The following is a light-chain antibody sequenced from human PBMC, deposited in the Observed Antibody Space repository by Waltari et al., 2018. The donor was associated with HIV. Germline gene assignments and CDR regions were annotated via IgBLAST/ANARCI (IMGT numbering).Light chain of an antibody. CDR2: ATS. J-gene: IGKJ2*01. CDR1: QSISSY. CDR3: QQTYSTLSYT. V-gene: IGKV1-39*01. Sequence: DIQMTQSPSSLSASVGDRVTIACRASQSISSYLNWYQKKPGKAPNLLVYATSVLQSGVPSRFSGSGSGTDFTLTISRLQPEDFATYYCQQTYSTLSYTFGQGTRLEIK.